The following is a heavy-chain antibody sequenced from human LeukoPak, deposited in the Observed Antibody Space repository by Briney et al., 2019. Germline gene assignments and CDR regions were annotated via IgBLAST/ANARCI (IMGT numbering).Heavy chain of an antibody. CDR2: ISYDGSNK. J-gene: IGHJ6*03. CDR3: ARALGYYYYYYMDV. D-gene: IGHD3-16*01. CDR1: GFTFSSYA. Sequence: GGSLRLSCAASGFTFSSYAMHWVRQAPGKGLEWVAVISYDGSNKYYADSVKGRFTISRDNSKNTLYLQMNSLRAEDTAVYYCARALGYYYYYYMDVWGKGTTVTVSS. V-gene: IGHV3-30-3*01.